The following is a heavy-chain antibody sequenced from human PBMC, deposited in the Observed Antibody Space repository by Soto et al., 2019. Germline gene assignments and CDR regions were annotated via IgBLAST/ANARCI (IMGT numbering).Heavy chain of an antibody. CDR1: GFTFSSYA. Sequence: EVQVLESGGGLVQPGGSLRLSCVASGFTFSSYAMSWVRQAAGKGLECVSIISGCGDSTYYADSVKGRFTISRDNFKNTLDLQINSLRAEDTAVFYCAKLEADCSGGRWYQGRDYFDYWGQGALVTVSS. CDR3: AKLEADCSGGRWYQGRDYFDY. CDR2: ISGCGDST. V-gene: IGHV3-23*01. D-gene: IGHD2-15*01. J-gene: IGHJ4*02.